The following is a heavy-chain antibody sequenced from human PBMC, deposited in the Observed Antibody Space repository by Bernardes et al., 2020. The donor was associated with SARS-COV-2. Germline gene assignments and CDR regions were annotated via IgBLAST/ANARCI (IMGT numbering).Heavy chain of an antibody. CDR2: IYYSGST. Sequence: SETLYLTCTVSGGSISSYYWSWIRQPPGKGLEWIGYIYYSGSTNYNPSLKSRVTISVDTSKNQFSLKLSSVTAADTAVYYCARGRSITIFGVVTTQGQCDPWGQGTLVTVAS. D-gene: IGHD3-3*01. CDR1: GGSISSYY. CDR3: ARGRSITIFGVVTTQGQCDP. J-gene: IGHJ5*02. V-gene: IGHV4-59*01.